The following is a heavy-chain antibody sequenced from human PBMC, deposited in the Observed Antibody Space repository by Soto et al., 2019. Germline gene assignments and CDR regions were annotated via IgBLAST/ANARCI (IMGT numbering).Heavy chain of an antibody. CDR3: ATLPLDV. CDR2: INHSGST. Sequence: PSETLSLTCAVYGGSFSGYYWSWIRQPPGKGLEWIAEINHSGSTNYNPSLKSRVTISVDTSKNQFSLKLNSVNAADTAVYYCATLPLDVWGKGTTVTVSS. J-gene: IGHJ6*04. CDR1: GGSFSGYY. V-gene: IGHV4-34*01.